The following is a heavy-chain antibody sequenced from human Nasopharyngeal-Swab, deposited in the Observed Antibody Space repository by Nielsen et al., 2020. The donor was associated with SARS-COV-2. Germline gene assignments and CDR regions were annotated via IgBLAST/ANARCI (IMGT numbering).Heavy chain of an antibody. CDR3: AKSRGDTTMAHYYYYLDV. J-gene: IGHJ6*03. Sequence: GGSLRLSCAVSGLPFNNYAVTWVRQAPGKGLEWVSIISSSGTDTYYADYVKGQFTISRDNSKNTLYLQMNSLRAEDSAIYYCAKSRGDTTMAHYYYYLDVWGKGTTVTVSS. D-gene: IGHD5-24*01. V-gene: IGHV3-23*01. CDR1: GLPFNNYA. CDR2: ISSSGTDT.